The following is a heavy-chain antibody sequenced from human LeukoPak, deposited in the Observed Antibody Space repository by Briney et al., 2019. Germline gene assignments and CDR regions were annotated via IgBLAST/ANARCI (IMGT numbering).Heavy chain of an antibody. V-gene: IGHV4-39*07. CDR1: GASVSNRNYY. CDR2: MHYTGST. J-gene: IGHJ4*02. CDR3: ARSTSESDLGY. D-gene: IGHD3-16*01. Sequence: SETLSLTCTVSGASVSNRNYYWGWIRQPPGKGLEWIGTMHYTGSTYYNPSLKSRVTTSVDTSKNQFSLKLSSVTAADTAVYYCARSTSESDLGYWGQGTLVTVSS.